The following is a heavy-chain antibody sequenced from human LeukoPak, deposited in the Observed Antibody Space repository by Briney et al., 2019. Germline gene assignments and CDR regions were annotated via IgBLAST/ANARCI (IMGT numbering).Heavy chain of an antibody. CDR3: ARDTYYDFWSSNWFDP. CDR2: IIPIFGTA. D-gene: IGHD3-3*01. Sequence: SVKVSCKASGGTFSSYAISWVRQAPGQGLEWMGGIIPIFGTANYAQRFQGRVTITADESTSTAYMELSSLRSEDTAVYYCARDTYYDFWSSNWFDPWGQGTLVTVSS. V-gene: IGHV1-69*01. CDR1: GGTFSSYA. J-gene: IGHJ5*02.